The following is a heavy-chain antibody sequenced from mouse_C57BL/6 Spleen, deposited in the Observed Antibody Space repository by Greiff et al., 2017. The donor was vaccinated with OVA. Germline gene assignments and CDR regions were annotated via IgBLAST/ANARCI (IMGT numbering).Heavy chain of an antibody. D-gene: IGHD1-1*01. CDR3: AREDDGSSSGYFDV. V-gene: IGHV3-6*01. CDR2: ISYDGSN. Sequence: DVQLQESGPGLVKPSQSLSLTCSVTGYSITSGYYWNWIRQFPGNKLEWMGYISYDGSNNYNPSLKNRISITRDTSKNQFFLKLNSVTTEDTATDYCAREDDGSSSGYFDVWGTGTTVTVSS. J-gene: IGHJ1*03. CDR1: GYSITSGYY.